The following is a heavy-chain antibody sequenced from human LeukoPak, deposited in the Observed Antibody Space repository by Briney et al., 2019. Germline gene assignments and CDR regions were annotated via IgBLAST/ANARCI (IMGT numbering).Heavy chain of an antibody. V-gene: IGHV4-4*07. D-gene: IGHD3-10*01. CDR3: ARGYYGSGSYYKVYWYFDL. J-gene: IGHJ2*01. CDR2: IYTSGST. CDR1: GGSISSYY. Sequence: SETLSLTCTVSGGSISSYYWSWIRQPAGKGLEWIGRIYTSGSTNYNPSLKSRVTMSVDTSKNQFSLKLSSVTAADTAVCYCARGYYGSGSYYKVYWYFDLWGRGTQVTVSS.